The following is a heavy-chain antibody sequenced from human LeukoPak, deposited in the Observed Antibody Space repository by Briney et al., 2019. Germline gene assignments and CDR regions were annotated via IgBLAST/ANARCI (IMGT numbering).Heavy chain of an antibody. J-gene: IGHJ5*02. CDR2: TYYRSKWYN. CDR1: GDSVSSISVA. CDR3: ARNEYSSSWTPWGFDP. V-gene: IGHV6-1*01. Sequence: SQTLSLTCAISGDSVSSISVAWNWIRQSPSRGLEWLGRTYYRSKWYNDFAASVKSRITINPDTSKKQFSLQLNSRPPDDTGVYYCARNEYSSSWTPWGFDPWGQGTLVTVSS. D-gene: IGHD6-13*01.